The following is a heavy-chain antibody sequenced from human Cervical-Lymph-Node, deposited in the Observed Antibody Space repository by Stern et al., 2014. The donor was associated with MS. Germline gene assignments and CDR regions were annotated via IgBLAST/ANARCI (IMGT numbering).Heavy chain of an antibody. CDR3: ARVRFYGSGIYYALGDGMDV. CDR1: GYTFTNYN. Sequence: MQLVESGAEVKKPGASVKVSCKASGYTFTNYNIDWVRQATGQGLEWMGWMNPNSGNKSYAQRFQGRVTMTRDTSTSTAYMELSSLKAEDTAVYYCARVRFYGSGIYYALGDGMDVWGQGTTVTVSS. J-gene: IGHJ6*02. CDR2: MNPNSGNK. V-gene: IGHV1-8*01. D-gene: IGHD3-10*01.